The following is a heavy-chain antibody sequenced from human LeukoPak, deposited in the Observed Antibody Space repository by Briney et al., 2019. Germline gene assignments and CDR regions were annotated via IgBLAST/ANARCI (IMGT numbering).Heavy chain of an antibody. CDR2: FYTSGST. J-gene: IGHJ6*03. CDR1: GGSIRSGRYY. V-gene: IGHV4-61*09. Sequence: PSQTLSLTRTVSGGSIRSGRYYWSWIRQPAGKGLEWIGHFYTSGSTNYNPSLKSRVTISGDTSKNQFSLKLNSVTAADTAVYYCARGSVGGGNYYNYYMDVWGKGTTVTVPS. D-gene: IGHD5/OR15-5a*01. CDR3: ARGSVGGGNYYNYYMDV.